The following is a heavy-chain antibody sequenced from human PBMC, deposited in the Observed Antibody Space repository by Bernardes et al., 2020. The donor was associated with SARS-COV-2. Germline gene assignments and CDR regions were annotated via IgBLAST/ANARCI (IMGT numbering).Heavy chain of an antibody. CDR1: GYTFTGYY. CDR2: TNPNSGGT. Sequence: ASVKVSCKASGYTFTGYYIHWVRQAPGQGLEWMGWTNPNSGGTNYAQKLQGRVTMTRDTSISTAYMELSRLRSDDTAVYYSALPPTNSDRDGMDVWGQGATVTVSS. V-gene: IGHV1-2*02. CDR3: ALPPTNSDRDGMDV. J-gene: IGHJ6*02. D-gene: IGHD3-22*01.